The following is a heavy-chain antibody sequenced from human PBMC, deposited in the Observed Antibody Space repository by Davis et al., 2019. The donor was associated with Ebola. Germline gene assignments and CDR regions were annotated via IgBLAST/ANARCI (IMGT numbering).Heavy chain of an antibody. CDR1: GGSFSGYY. CDR3: ARGYGSGSYYQY. D-gene: IGHD3-10*01. V-gene: IGHV4-34*01. Sequence: SETLSLTCAVYGGSFSGYYWSWIRQPPGKGLEWIGEINHSRSTNYNPSLKSRVTISVDTSKSQFSLRLTSVTAADTAVYYCARGYGSGSYYQYWGQGTLVTVSS. CDR2: INHSRST. J-gene: IGHJ4*02.